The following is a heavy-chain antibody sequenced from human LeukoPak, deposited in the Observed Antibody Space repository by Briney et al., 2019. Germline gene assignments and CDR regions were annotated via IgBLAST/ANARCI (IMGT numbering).Heavy chain of an antibody. CDR1: GFTFSSYA. Sequence: GGSLRLSCAASGFTFSSYAMSWVRQAPGKGLEWVSAISGSGGSTYYAGSVKGRFTICRDTSKNPLYLQMNSLRAEDTAVYYCAKEGITKIVVVIAYYFDYWGQGTLVTVSS. CDR3: AKEGITKIVVVIAYYFDY. CDR2: ISGSGGST. J-gene: IGHJ4*02. D-gene: IGHD3-22*01. V-gene: IGHV3-23*01.